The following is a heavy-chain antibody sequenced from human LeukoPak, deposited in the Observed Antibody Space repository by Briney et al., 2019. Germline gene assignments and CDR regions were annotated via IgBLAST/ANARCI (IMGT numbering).Heavy chain of an antibody. Sequence: SETLSLTCTVSGGSISSSSCYWGWIRQPPGKGREWIGSSYYSGSTYYNPSLKSRVTISEDTSKNQFSLKLSSVTAADTAVYYCARLRARGLRKHLDAFDIWGQGTMVTVSS. CDR1: GGSISSSSCY. J-gene: IGHJ3*02. V-gene: IGHV4-39*01. CDR3: ARLRARGLRKHLDAFDI. CDR2: SYYSGST. D-gene: IGHD5-12*01.